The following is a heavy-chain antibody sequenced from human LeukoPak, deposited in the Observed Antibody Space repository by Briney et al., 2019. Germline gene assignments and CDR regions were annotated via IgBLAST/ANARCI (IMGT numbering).Heavy chain of an antibody. J-gene: IGHJ4*02. CDR1: GYTFTSYY. Sequence: ASVKVSCKASGYTFTSYYRHWVRQAPGQGLEWMGIINPSGGSTSYAQKFQGRVTMTRDTYTSTVYMELSSLRSEDTAVYYCARAPLSSYSSGWYYFDYWGQGTLVTVSS. CDR3: ARAPLSSYSSGWYYFDY. D-gene: IGHD6-19*01. CDR2: INPSGGST. V-gene: IGHV1-46*01.